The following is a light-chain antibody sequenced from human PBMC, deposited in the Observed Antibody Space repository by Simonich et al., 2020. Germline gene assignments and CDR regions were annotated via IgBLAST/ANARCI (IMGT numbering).Light chain of an antibody. J-gene: IGKJ4*01. CDR2: KAS. CDR1: QSISSW. CDR3: QQYNSYSLT. Sequence: DIQMTQSPSTLSAQVGDRVTITCRASQSISSWLAWYQQKPGKAPKLLLYKASSLDSGVPSRFSGSGSGPEFTLTISSLQPDDFATYYCQQYNSYSLTFGGGTKVEIK. V-gene: IGKV1-5*03.